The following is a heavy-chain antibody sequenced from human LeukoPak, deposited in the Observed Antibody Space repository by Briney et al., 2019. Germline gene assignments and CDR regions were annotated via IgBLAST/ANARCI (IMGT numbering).Heavy chain of an antibody. Sequence: ASVKVSCKASGYTFTSYDINWLRQAPGQRLEWMGWINAGNGNTKYSQKFQGRVTITRDTSASTAYMELSSLRSEDTAVYYCARETAERYRGSYFDYWGQGALVTVSS. V-gene: IGHV1-3*01. D-gene: IGHD1-26*01. CDR3: ARETAERYRGSYFDY. CDR1: GYTFTSYD. J-gene: IGHJ4*02. CDR2: INAGNGNT.